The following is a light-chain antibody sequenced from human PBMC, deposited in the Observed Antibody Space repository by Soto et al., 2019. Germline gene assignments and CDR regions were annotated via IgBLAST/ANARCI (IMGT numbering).Light chain of an antibody. V-gene: IGKV3-20*01. CDR2: GAS. CDR1: QSVSSN. Sequence: EIGMTQSPATLSVSPGEGVTLSCRASQSVSSNLAWYQQRPGQAPRLLIYGASTRATGIPDRFSGSGSGTDFTLTISRLEPEDFAVYYCQQYGTSPTWTFGPGTK. CDR3: QQYGTSPTWT. J-gene: IGKJ1*01.